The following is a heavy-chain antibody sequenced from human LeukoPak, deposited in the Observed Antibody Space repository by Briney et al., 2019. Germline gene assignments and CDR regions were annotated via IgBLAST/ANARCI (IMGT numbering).Heavy chain of an antibody. CDR2: IKQDGSEK. J-gene: IGHJ4*02. Sequence: GGSLRLSCAASGFTFNTYWMSWVRQAPGKGLEWVANIKQDGSEKYYADSVKGRFTISRDNAENSLYLQMNSLRAEDTAVYYCARWDYSYGTNFDYWGQGTLVTVSS. CDR1: GFTFNTYW. D-gene: IGHD5-18*01. V-gene: IGHV3-7*01. CDR3: ARWDYSYGTNFDY.